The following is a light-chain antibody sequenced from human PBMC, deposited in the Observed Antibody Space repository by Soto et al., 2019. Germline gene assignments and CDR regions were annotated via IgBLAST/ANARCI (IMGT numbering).Light chain of an antibody. Sequence: ALAQPASVSGSPGQSITISCTGTSSDVEKYDLVSWYQQLPGEHPKLIIYEGTKRPSGISDRFSGSKSGNTASLTISGLQAEDEAYYYCCSFAASDIPYLFGSGTKGTV. V-gene: IGLV2-23*01. CDR1: SSDVEKYDL. J-gene: IGLJ1*01. CDR2: EGT. CDR3: CSFAASDIPYL.